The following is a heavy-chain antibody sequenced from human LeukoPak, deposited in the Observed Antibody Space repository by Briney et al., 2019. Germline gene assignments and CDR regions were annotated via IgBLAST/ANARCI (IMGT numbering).Heavy chain of an antibody. D-gene: IGHD3-22*01. V-gene: IGHV3-13*01. CDR2: IGIAGDT. J-gene: IGHJ3*02. Sequence: GSLRLSCAASGFTFSSYDMHWVRQATGKGLEWVSAIGIAGDTYYPGSVKGRFTISRENAKNSLYLQMNSLRAGDTAVYYCARGGGDSSGYWGDDAFDIWGQGTMVIVSS. CDR3: ARGGGDSSGYWGDDAFDI. CDR1: GFTFSSYD.